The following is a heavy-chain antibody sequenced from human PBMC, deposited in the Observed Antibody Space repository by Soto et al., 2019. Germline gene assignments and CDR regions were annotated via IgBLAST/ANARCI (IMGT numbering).Heavy chain of an antibody. J-gene: IGHJ5*02. CDR2: IYHSGST. V-gene: IGHV4-38-2*01. CDR3: ARGYYDFWSGYSWFDP. Sequence: SETLSLTCAVSGYSISSGYYWGWIRQPPGKGLEWIGSIYHSGSTYYNPSLKSRITISVDTSKNQFSLKLSSVTAADTAVYYCARGYYDFWSGYSWFDPWGQGTLVTVSS. D-gene: IGHD3-3*01. CDR1: GYSISSGYY.